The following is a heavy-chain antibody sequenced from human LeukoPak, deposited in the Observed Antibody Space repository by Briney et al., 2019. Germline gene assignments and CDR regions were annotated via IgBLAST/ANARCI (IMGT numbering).Heavy chain of an antibody. D-gene: IGHD3-9*01. J-gene: IGHJ6*03. CDR2: NYYTGST. CDR1: GGSIISNNYY. V-gene: IGHV4-39*01. Sequence: PSETLSLTCTVSGGSIISNNYYWGWLRLPPGKGLVWIGSNYYTGSTYYNSSLNRLITMCEDTSMNQIALKVTSMTAANTAFYYRGRLLSYDVLTDNYYNYYMDVWGEGTTVTVSS. CDR3: GRLLSYDVLTDNYYNYYMDV.